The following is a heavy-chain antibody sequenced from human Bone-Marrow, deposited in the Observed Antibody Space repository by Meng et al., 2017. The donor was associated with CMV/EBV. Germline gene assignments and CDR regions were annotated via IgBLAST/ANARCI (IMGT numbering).Heavy chain of an antibody. CDR3: ARPYCSGGSCYGAPLDY. CDR1: GYSFTSYW. Sequence: GESLKISCKGSGYSFTSYWIGWVRQMPGKGPEWMGIIYPGDSDTRYSPSFQGQVTISADKSISTAYLQWSSLKASDTAMYYCARPYCSGGSCYGAPLDYWGQGTLVTVSS. D-gene: IGHD2-15*01. J-gene: IGHJ4*02. V-gene: IGHV5-51*01. CDR2: IYPGDSDT.